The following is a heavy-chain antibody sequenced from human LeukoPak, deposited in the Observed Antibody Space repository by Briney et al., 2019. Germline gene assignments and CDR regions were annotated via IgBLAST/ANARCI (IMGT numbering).Heavy chain of an antibody. J-gene: IGHJ4*02. V-gene: IGHV6-1*01. Sequence: SQTLSLTCAISGDSVSSNSAAWNWIRQSPSRGLEWLIMTYYRSKWYNDYAVSVKIRITINPDTSTNQFSLQLNSVTTEDTAVYYCAREDLSSWYWYYFDYWGQGTLVTVSS. CDR2: TYYRSKWYN. CDR1: GDSVSSNSAA. D-gene: IGHD6-13*01. CDR3: AREDLSSWYWYYFDY.